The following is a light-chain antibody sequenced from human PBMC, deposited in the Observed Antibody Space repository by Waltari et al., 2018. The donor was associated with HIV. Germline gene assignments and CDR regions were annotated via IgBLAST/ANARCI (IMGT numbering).Light chain of an antibody. Sequence: MTQSPATLSVPPGGSATSSCRTSDRIGNNLILYQQRPGQAPRVLMDGASTRAPSVPSRMTGSGSRTEFTLTINNLQPEDTAVYDWHKHNYSPRSFSQGTRVDLK. CDR1: DRIGNN. J-gene: IGKJ1*01. CDR2: GAS. V-gene: IGKV3-15*01. CDR3: HKHNYSPRS.